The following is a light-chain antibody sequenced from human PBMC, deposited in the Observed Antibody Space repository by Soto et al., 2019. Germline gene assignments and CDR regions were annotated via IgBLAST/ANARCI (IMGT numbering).Light chain of an antibody. CDR2: WNN. V-gene: IGLV1-47*01. CDR3: AAWDDSLNGRV. CDR1: SSNIASHY. J-gene: IGLJ3*02. Sequence: QSVLTQPPSASGTPGQRVTISRSGSSSNIASHYVSWYQQVPGTAPKLLIYWNNQRPSGVPDRFSGSKSGTSASLAISGLRSEDEADYYCAAWDDSLNGRVFGGGTKLTVL.